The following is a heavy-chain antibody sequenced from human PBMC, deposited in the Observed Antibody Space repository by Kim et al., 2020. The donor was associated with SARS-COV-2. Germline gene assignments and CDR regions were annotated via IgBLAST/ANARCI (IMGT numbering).Heavy chain of an antibody. CDR3: ARSHSGSYYSAFDY. J-gene: IGHJ4*02. V-gene: IGHV3-30-3*01. Sequence: GVSLRLSCAASGFTFSSYAMHWVRQAPGKGLEWVAVISYDGSNKYYADSVKGRFTISRDNSKNTLYLQMNSLRAEDTAVYYCARSHSGSYYSAFDYWGQGTLVTVSS. CDR1: GFTFSSYA. CDR2: ISYDGSNK. D-gene: IGHD1-26*01.